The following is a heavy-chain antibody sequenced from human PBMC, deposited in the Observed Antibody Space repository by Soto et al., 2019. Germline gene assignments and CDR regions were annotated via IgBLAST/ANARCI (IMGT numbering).Heavy chain of an antibody. J-gene: IGHJ3*02. D-gene: IGHD6-13*01. Sequence: PGGSLRLSCAASGFTFSSYSMNWVRQAPGRGLEWVSYISSSSISIYYIDSVKGRFTISRDNAKNSLYPQMNSLRAEDTAVYYCARDRYSSPDAFDIWGQGTMVTVSS. CDR3: ARDRYSSPDAFDI. CDR2: ISSSSISI. CDR1: GFTFSSYS. V-gene: IGHV3-21*05.